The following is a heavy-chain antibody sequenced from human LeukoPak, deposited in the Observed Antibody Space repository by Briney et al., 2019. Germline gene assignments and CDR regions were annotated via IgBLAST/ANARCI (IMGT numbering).Heavy chain of an antibody. D-gene: IGHD3-16*01. CDR3: ATYVGGAFDY. V-gene: IGHV3-23*01. CDR2: ISGSGGST. Sequence: GGSLRLSCAASGFTFSSYAMSGVRQAPGKGLEGFSAISGSGGSTNYADSVKGRFTISRDNSKNTLYLQLNSLRAEDTAVYYCATYVGGAFDYWGQGTLVTVSS. CDR1: GFTFSSYA. J-gene: IGHJ4*02.